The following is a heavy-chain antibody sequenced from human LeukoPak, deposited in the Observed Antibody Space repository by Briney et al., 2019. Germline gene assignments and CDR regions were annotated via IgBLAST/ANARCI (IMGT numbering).Heavy chain of an antibody. D-gene: IGHD3-22*01. V-gene: IGHV3-23*01. J-gene: IGHJ4*02. Sequence: GGSLRLSCAASGFTFSSYAMSWVRQAPGKGLEWVSAIIGSGGSTYYANSVKGRFTISRDNSKNTLYLQMNSLRAEDTAVYYCAKDAGLYHYDSSGYCCYWGQGTLVTVSS. CDR2: IIGSGGST. CDR1: GFTFSSYA. CDR3: AKDAGLYHYDSSGYCCY.